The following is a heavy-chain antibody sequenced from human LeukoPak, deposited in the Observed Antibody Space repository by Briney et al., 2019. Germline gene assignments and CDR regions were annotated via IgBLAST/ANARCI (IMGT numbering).Heavy chain of an antibody. CDR2: INHSGST. D-gene: IGHD6-13*01. V-gene: IGHV4-34*01. CDR1: GGSFRGYY. J-gene: IGHJ3*02. Sequence: SETLSRTCAVYGGSFRGYYWSWIREPPGKGLEWIGEINHSGSTNYNPPLKSRVTISVDTSKNQFSLKLSSVTAADRAVYYCARGPKRGIAAAGSRMGRHAFDIWGQGTMVTVSS. CDR3: ARGPKRGIAAAGSRMGRHAFDI.